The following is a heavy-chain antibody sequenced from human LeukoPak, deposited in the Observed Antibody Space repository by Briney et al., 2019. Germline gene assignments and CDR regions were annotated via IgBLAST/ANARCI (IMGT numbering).Heavy chain of an antibody. CDR2: IYYSGST. V-gene: IGHV4-31*03. Sequence: SETLSLTCTVSGGSISSGGCYWSWIRQHPGKGLEWIGYIYYSGSTYYNPSLKSRVTISVDTSKNQFSLKLSSVTAADTAVYYCAGARYYDILTDGGDFDYWGQGTLVTVSS. J-gene: IGHJ4*02. D-gene: IGHD3-9*01. CDR3: AGARYYDILTDGGDFDY. CDR1: GGSISSGGCY.